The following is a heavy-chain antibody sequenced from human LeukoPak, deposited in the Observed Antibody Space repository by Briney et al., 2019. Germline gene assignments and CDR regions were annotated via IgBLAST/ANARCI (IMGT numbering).Heavy chain of an antibody. J-gene: IGHJ4*02. CDR3: AREHATSSSSDY. V-gene: IGHV3-7*01. CDR2: IKRDGSEK. CDR1: EFTFRNYW. Sequence: PGGSLRFSCAASEFTFRNYWLSWFGQAPGKGLEWLANIKRDGSEKYYVDSVKGRFTISRDNDKNLLYLQMNSLRVEDTAVYYCAREHATSSSSDYWGQGTLVTVSS. D-gene: IGHD6-13*01.